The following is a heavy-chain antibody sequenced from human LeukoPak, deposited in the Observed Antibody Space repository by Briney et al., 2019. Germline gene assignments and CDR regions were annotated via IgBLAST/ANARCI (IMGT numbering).Heavy chain of an antibody. CDR2: ISYDGGDK. Sequence: GRSLRLSCVASGFTLRSYPMHWVRQAPGEGLEWVAAISYDGGDKYYADSVRGRFTISRDNSKNTLYLEMSSLRAEDTAVYYCAIQKADLITMVRGIIAFWGQGTLVTVSS. D-gene: IGHD3-10*01. V-gene: IGHV3-30-3*01. J-gene: IGHJ1*01. CDR3: AIQKADLITMVRGIIAF. CDR1: GFTLRSYP.